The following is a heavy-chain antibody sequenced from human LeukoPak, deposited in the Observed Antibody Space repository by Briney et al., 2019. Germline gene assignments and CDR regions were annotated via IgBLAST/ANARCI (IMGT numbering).Heavy chain of an antibody. J-gene: IGHJ4*02. V-gene: IGHV3-23*01. CDR3: AKGYCSSTNCKESFFDY. CDR2: ISASGGST. D-gene: IGHD2-2*01. CDR1: GFTFSSYA. Sequence: PGGCLRLSCAASGFTFSSYAMNWVRQAPGKGLEWVSTISASGGSTYYFVKGRFTISRDNSKNTLYLQMNSLRAEDTAVYYCAKGYCSSTNCKESFFDYWGQGTLVTVSS.